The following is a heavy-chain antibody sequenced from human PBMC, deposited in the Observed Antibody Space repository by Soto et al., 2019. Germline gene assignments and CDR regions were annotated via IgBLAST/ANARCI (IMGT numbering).Heavy chain of an antibody. CDR2: ISTSSSNV. V-gene: IGHV3-21*01. D-gene: IGHD5-18*01. CDR3: ARDSRIVATPAMGSVGFDP. CDR1: GGTCVSYS. Sequence: GGLLRVWYGAAGGTCVSYSMNCVRQATGTDLEWISSISTSSSNVYYADSVKGRFTISRDNAKSSPYLQMNDLRAEDTAVYYCARDSRIVATPAMGSVGFDPWGQGTLVTVSS. J-gene: IGHJ5*02.